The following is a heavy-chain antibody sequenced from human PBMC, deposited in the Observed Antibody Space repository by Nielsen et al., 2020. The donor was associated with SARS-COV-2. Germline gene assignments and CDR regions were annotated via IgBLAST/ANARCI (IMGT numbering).Heavy chain of an antibody. D-gene: IGHD3-16*01. Sequence: SETLSLTCTVSGGSISSSSFHWGWIRQPPGKGLEWIGSIYYGGKSYYKSSLKSRVTISVDRTKNQFSLKLSSVTAADMAVYYCARHSPGGAFDIWGQGTMVTVSS. CDR3: ARHSPGGAFDI. J-gene: IGHJ3*02. CDR1: GGSISSSSFH. V-gene: IGHV4-39*07. CDR2: IYYGGKS.